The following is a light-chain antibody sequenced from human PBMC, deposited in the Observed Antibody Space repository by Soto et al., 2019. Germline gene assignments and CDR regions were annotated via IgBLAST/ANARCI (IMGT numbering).Light chain of an antibody. Sequence: QSALTQPPSASGSPGQSVTISCTGTSSDVGGYNYVSWYQQHPGKAPKLMIYEVNKRPSGVPDRFSGSRSGNTASLTVSGLQAEDEADYYCASHAGRKNIIFGGGTKLTV. V-gene: IGLV2-8*01. J-gene: IGLJ2*01. CDR3: ASHAGRKNII. CDR1: SSDVGGYNY. CDR2: EVN.